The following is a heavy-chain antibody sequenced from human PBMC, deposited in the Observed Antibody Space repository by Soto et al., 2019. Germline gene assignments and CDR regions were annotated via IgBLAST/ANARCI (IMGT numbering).Heavy chain of an antibody. Sequence: SETLSLTCSVSGDSISSSSYYWGWIRQPPGKGLEWIGNVFYSGSTSYSPSLKSRVTISVDTSKSQFSLKLSSVTAADTAVYYCATRARTGTAAGSFDYWGQGTRVTVS. D-gene: IGHD6-13*01. CDR1: GDSISSSSYY. V-gene: IGHV4-39*01. J-gene: IGHJ4*02. CDR2: VFYSGST. CDR3: ATRARTGTAAGSFDY.